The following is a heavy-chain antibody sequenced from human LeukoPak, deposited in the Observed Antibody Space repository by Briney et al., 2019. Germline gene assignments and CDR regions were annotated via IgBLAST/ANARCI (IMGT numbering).Heavy chain of an antibody. J-gene: IGHJ6*02. CDR3: AKDLWLSDV. V-gene: IGHV3-23*01. CDR2: LSGSGGST. D-gene: IGHD5-12*01. Sequence: GGSLRLSCAASGFTFSSYAMSWVRKAPGKGLEWVSALSGSGGSTYYADSVKGRFTISRENSKNTLYLQMNSLRAEDTAVYYCAKDLWLSDVWGQGTTVTVSS. CDR1: GFTFSSYA.